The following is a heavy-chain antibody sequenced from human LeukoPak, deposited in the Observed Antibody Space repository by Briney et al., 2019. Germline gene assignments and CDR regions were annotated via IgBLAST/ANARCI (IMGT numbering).Heavy chain of an antibody. CDR1: GFTFSNYW. D-gene: IGHD2/OR15-2a*01. V-gene: IGHV3-7*01. CDR3: ARDLYGPFDY. CDR2: IKQDGSEK. J-gene: IGHJ4*02. Sequence: TGGSLRLSCAASGFTFSNYWMSWVRQAPGKGLEWVTNIKQDGSEKYYVDSVKGRFTISRDNAKKSLYLQMNSLRAEDTAVYYCARDLYGPFDYWGQGTLVTVSS.